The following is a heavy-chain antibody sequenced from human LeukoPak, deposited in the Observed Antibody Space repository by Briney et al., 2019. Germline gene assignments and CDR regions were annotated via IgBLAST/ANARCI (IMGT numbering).Heavy chain of an antibody. V-gene: IGHV3-30-3*01. D-gene: IGHD6-13*01. CDR1: GFTFSSYA. CDR3: ARYLGQAAAGYNDY. J-gene: IGHJ4*02. CDR2: ISYDGSNK. Sequence: GGSLRLSCAASGFTFSSYAIHWVRQAPGKGLEWVAVISYDGSNKYYADSVKGRFTISRDNSKNTLYLQMNSLRAEDTAVYYCARYLGQAAAGYNDYWGQGTLVTVSS.